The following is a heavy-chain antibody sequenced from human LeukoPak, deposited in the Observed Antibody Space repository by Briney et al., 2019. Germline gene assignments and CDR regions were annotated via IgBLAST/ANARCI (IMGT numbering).Heavy chain of an antibody. Sequence: PSETLSLTCTVSGGSISNYYWTWIRQPPGKGLEWIGYIYYSGSTNYNPSLKSRVTISVDTSKNQSSLKLSSVTAADTAMYYCARASDRLQPPDYWGQGTLVTVSS. V-gene: IGHV4-59*01. J-gene: IGHJ4*02. CDR3: ARASDRLQPPDY. CDR2: IYYSGST. CDR1: GGSISNYY. D-gene: IGHD4-11*01.